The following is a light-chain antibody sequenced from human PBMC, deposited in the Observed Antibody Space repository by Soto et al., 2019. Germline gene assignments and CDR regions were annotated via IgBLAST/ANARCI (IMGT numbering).Light chain of an antibody. Sequence: SYELTQPPSVSVAPGRTASITCGGNNIGSNPVHWYQQKPGQAPVLVIYYDSDRPSGIPERFSGSNSGNTATLTISRVEAGDEADYCCQVWDSSSDHVVFGGGTKLTVL. CDR1: NIGSNP. CDR3: QVWDSSSDHVV. J-gene: IGLJ2*01. CDR2: YDS. V-gene: IGLV3-21*04.